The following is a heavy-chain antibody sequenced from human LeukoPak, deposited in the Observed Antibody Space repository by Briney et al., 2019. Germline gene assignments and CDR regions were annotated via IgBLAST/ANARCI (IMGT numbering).Heavy chain of an antibody. CDR1: GSTLSIYW. CDR2: CDSDGSGT. D-gene: IGHD3-16*01. CDR3: ATSSVWGGAFNI. Sequence: GGSLRLSCAASGSTLSIYWMYWVRQAPGRGLLWVSRCDSDGSGTTYVDSVKGRFTVSRDNAKSTLYLQMSSLRAEDTAVYYCATSSVWGGAFNIWGQGTMVTVSS. V-gene: IGHV3-74*01. J-gene: IGHJ3*02.